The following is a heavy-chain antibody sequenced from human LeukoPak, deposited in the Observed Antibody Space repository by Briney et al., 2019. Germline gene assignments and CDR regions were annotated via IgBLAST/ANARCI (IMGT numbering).Heavy chain of an antibody. J-gene: IGHJ4*02. V-gene: IGHV4-59*08. Sequence: PSETLSLTCTVSGGSTSSYYWSWIRQPPGKGLEWIGYIYYSGSTNYNPSLKSRVTISVDTSKNQFSLKLSSVTAAGTAVYYCARLPVMAPDYWGQGILVTVSS. CDR2: IYYSGST. CDR1: GGSTSSYY. D-gene: IGHD2-8*01. CDR3: ARLPVMAPDY.